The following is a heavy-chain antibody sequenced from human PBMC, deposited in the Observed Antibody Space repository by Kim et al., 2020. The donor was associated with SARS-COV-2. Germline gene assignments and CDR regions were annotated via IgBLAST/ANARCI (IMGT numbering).Heavy chain of an antibody. D-gene: IGHD3-9*01. Sequence: ASVKVSCKASGYTFTSYAMNWVRQAPGQGLEWMGWINTNTGNPTYAQGFTGRFVFSLDTSVSTAYLQISSLKAEDTAVYYCARVGQDILTGPYAPGRYYYYGMDVWGQGTTVTVSS. J-gene: IGHJ6*02. CDR2: INTNTGNP. CDR3: ARVGQDILTGPYAPGRYYYYGMDV. V-gene: IGHV7-4-1*02. CDR1: GYTFTSYA.